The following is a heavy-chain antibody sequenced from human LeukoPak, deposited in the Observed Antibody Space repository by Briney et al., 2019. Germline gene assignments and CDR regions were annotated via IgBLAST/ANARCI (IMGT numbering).Heavy chain of an antibody. Sequence: SETLSLTCAVYGGSFSGYYWRWIRQLPGKRLERIVEINHRGSTNYSPSLKSRVTISIDTSRNQIAMNLKSVTAADTAVYYCARGEKYTTSGPTDPWGQGTLVTVSS. CDR1: GGSFSGYY. V-gene: IGHV4-34*01. CDR3: ARGEKYTTSGPTDP. CDR2: INHRGST. D-gene: IGHD6-13*01. J-gene: IGHJ5*02.